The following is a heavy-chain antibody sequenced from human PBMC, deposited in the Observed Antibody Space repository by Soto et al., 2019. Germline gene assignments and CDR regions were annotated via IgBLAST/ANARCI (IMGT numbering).Heavy chain of an antibody. V-gene: IGHV1-46*01. Sequence: ASVKVSCKASGDTFTSYYMHWVRQAPGQGLEWMGIINPSGGSTSYAQKFQGRVTMTRDTSTSTVYMELSSLRSEDTAVYYCARDRRPTVRPNPLAVWGQGTTVTVSS. CDR1: GDTFTSYY. CDR2: INPSGGST. CDR3: ARDRRPTVRPNPLAV. J-gene: IGHJ6*01. D-gene: IGHD6-6*01.